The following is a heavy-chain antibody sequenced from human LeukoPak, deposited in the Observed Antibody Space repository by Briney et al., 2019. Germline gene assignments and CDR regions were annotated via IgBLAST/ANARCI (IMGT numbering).Heavy chain of an antibody. V-gene: IGHV4-59*01. Sequence: PSETLSLTCSVSGGSISSYYWSWIRQPPGKGLEWIGYIYYSGSTNYNPSLKSRVTISVDTSKNQFSLKLSSVTAADTAVYYCARVVYSGYDFRGAMDVWGKGTTVTVSS. CDR2: IYYSGST. J-gene: IGHJ6*03. D-gene: IGHD5-12*01. CDR3: ARVVYSGYDFRGAMDV. CDR1: GGSISSYY.